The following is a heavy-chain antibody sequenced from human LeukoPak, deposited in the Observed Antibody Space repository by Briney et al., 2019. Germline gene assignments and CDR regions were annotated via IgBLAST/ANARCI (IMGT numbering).Heavy chain of an antibody. J-gene: IGHJ4*02. CDR2: VDPEDGET. CDR1: GYTFTDYY. D-gene: IGHD7-27*01. Sequence: RASVKISCKVSGYTFTDYYMHWVQQAPGKGLEWMGLVDPEDGETIYAEKFQGRVTITADTSTDTAYMELSSLRSEDTAVYYCATVFKSLGSDYWGQRTLVTVSS. CDR3: ATVFKSLGSDY. V-gene: IGHV1-69-2*01.